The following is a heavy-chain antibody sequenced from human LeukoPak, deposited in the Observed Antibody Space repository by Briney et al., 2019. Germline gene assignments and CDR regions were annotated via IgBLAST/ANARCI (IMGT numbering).Heavy chain of an antibody. CDR1: GYTLTELS. Sequence: ASVKVSCKASGYTLTELSTHWVRQAPGKGLEWMGGFDPENGQPIYAQKFQGRVTMTEDTSTDTAYMELRSLRSEDTAVYYRAAGADYDIMPYWGQGTLVTVSS. D-gene: IGHD3-9*01. V-gene: IGHV1-24*01. J-gene: IGHJ4*02. CDR3: AAGADYDIMPY. CDR2: FDPENGQP.